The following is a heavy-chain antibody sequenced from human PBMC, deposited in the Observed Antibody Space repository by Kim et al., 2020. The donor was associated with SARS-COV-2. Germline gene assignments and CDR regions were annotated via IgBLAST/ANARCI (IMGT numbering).Heavy chain of an antibody. CDR3: ARERLITIFGVVINDAFDI. V-gene: IGHV3-11*05. D-gene: IGHD3-3*01. CDR2: ISSSSSYT. CDR1: GFTFSDYY. Sequence: GGSLRLSCAASGFTFSDYYMSWIRQAPGKGLEWVSHISSSSSYTKYADSVKGRFTISRDNAKNSLYVQMNSLRAEDTAVYYCARERLITIFGVVINDAFDIVSQGTMVTVSS. J-gene: IGHJ3*02.